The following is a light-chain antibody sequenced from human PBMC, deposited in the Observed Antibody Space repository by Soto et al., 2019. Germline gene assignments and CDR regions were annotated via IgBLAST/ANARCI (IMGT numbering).Light chain of an antibody. CDR2: LNGDGSH. Sequence: QLVLTQSPSASASLGASVKLTCILSSGHSSNAIAWHQQQPEKGPRYLMMLNGDGSHSRGDGIPDRFSGSSSGAERYLTISCLQSEDEADYYCQTWATGIRVFGGGTKLTVL. V-gene: IGLV4-69*01. J-gene: IGLJ2*01. CDR3: QTWATGIRV. CDR1: SGHSSNA.